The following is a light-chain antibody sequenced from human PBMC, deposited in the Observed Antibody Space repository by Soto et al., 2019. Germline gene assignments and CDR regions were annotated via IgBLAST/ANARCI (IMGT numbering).Light chain of an antibody. CDR3: QQTYSPPLN. CDR1: QRVSAF. CDR2: DVS. J-gene: IGKJ3*01. V-gene: IGKV1-39*01. Sequence: DIQMTHSPSSLSASVLDIVTITFRASQRVSAFLNWYQQKPGEAPKLLIFDVSVLESGVPSRFSASGSETDFTLSITSLQPEDFATYYCQQTYSPPLNFGPGTKVDIK.